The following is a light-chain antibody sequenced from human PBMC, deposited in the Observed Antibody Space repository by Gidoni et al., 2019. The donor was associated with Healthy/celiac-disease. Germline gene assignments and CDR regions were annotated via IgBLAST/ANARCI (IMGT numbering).Light chain of an antibody. J-gene: IGKJ2*01. Sequence: DIVMTQSPDSLAVSLGERATINCKSSKSVLYSSNNKNYLAWYQQKPGQPPKLLIYWASTRESGVPDRFSGSGSGTDFTLTISSLQAEDVAVYYCQQYYSTPYTVGQGTKLEIK. CDR1: KSVLYSSNNKNY. V-gene: IGKV4-1*01. CDR2: WAS. CDR3: QQYYSTPYT.